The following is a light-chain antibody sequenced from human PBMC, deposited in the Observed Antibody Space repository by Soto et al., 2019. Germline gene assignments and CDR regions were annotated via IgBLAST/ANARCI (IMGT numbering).Light chain of an antibody. CDR1: NIGSKN. CDR3: QVWDSSSHHVV. Sequence: SYELTQPPSVSVAPGTTARITCGGNNIGSKNLHWYQQKPGQAPVLVISYDSDRPSGIPERFSGSNSGNTATLTISRVEAGDEADYYCQVWDSSSHHVVFGGGTKLTVL. J-gene: IGLJ2*01. CDR2: YDS. V-gene: IGLV3-21*04.